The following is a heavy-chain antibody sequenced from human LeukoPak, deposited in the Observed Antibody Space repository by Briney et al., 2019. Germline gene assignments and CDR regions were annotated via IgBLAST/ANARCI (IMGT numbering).Heavy chain of an antibody. CDR1: GYSISSGYY. CDR3: ARRGITIFGAVIIPNWFDP. V-gene: IGHV4-38-2*01. CDR2: IYHSGST. Sequence: SETLSLTCAVSGYSISSGYYWGWIRQPPGKGLEWIGSIYHSGSTYYNPSLKSRVTISVDTSKNQFSLKLSSVTAADTAVYYCARRGITIFGAVIIPNWFDPWGRGTLVTVSS. D-gene: IGHD3-3*01. J-gene: IGHJ5*02.